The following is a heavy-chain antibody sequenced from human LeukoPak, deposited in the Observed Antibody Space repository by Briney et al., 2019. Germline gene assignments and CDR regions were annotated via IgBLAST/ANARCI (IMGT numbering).Heavy chain of an antibody. CDR3: ARSGQWLVRVFDY. CDR2: IYYSGST. Sequence: PSQTLSLTCNVSGDSISSGGYYWGWIRQPPGKGLEWIGTIYYSGSTYYNPSLKSRVSISIDTSKNQFSLRLSSLTAADTAVYYCARSGQWLVRVFDYWGQGSLVTVSS. D-gene: IGHD6-19*01. V-gene: IGHV4-39*01. J-gene: IGHJ4*02. CDR1: GDSISSGGYY.